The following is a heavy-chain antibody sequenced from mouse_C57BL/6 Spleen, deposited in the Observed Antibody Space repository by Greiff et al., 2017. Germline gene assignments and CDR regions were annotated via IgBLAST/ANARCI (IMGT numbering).Heavy chain of an antibody. CDR1: GYTFTSYW. J-gene: IGHJ4*01. D-gene: IGHD2-4*01. Sequence: VQLQQPGAELVKPGASVKLSCKASGYTFTSYWMHWVKQRPGRGLEWIGRIDPNSGGTKYNEKFKSKATLTVDKPSSTAYMQLSSLTSEDSAVYYCARDTDYDYDDGAYYAMDYWGQGTSVTVSS. CDR3: ARDTDYDYDDGAYYAMDY. V-gene: IGHV1-72*01. CDR2: IDPNSGGT.